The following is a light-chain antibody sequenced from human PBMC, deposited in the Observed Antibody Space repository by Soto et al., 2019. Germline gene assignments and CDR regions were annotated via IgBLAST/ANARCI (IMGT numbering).Light chain of an antibody. CDR3: CSYAPNSPWV. V-gene: IGLV2-23*01. CDR2: EGS. Sequence: QSALTQPASVSGSPGQSITISCTGTSSDVGDYNLVSWYQQHPGRAPKLMIYEGSKRPSGVSNRFSGSKSGNTASLTISGLQAEDEADYYCCSYAPNSPWVFGGGTKL. J-gene: IGLJ3*02. CDR1: SSDVGDYNL.